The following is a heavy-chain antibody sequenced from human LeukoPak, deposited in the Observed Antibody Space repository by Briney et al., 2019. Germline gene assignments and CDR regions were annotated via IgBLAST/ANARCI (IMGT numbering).Heavy chain of an antibody. V-gene: IGHV3-74*01. D-gene: IGHD6-13*01. Sequence: GGSLRLSCAASGFTFSNAWMNWVRQAPGKGLVWVSRVNSDGSTTNYADSVKGRFTISRDNAENTLYMRMNSLRPEDTAVYYCARGYYSSSRFDSWGQGTLVTVSS. CDR3: ARGYYSSSRFDS. CDR1: GFTFSNAW. J-gene: IGHJ4*02. CDR2: VNSDGSTT.